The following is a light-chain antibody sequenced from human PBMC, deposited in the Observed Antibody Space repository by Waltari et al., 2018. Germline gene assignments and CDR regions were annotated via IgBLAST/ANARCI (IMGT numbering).Light chain of an antibody. CDR2: DVS. CDR3: CSYAGSYISVI. Sequence: QSALTQPRSVSGSPGQSVAISCTGSPSDIGAYKHVSWFQQHPGKVPKVIIYDVSERPSGVPDRFSGSKSGNTASLTISGLQAEDEADYYCCSYAGSYISVIFGGGTKLTVL. CDR1: PSDIGAYKH. V-gene: IGLV2-11*01. J-gene: IGLJ2*01.